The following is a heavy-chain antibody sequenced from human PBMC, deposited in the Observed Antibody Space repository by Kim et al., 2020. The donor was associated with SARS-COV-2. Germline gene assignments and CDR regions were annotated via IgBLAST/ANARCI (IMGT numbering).Heavy chain of an antibody. D-gene: IGHD1-26*01. V-gene: IGHV5-51*01. Sequence: SVQGQVTISADKSISSAYLQWSSLKASDTAMYYCARHLGIGYYYYGMDVWGQGTTVTVSS. CDR3: ARHLGIGYYYYGMDV. J-gene: IGHJ6*02.